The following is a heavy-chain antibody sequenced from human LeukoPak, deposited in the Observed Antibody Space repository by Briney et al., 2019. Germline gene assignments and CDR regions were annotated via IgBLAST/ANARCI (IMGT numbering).Heavy chain of an antibody. CDR1: GFSFSSYN. Sequence: GGSLRLSCAASGFSFSSYNMNWVRQAPGKGLEWVSYISTSRTMYYADSVKGRFTISRDNTKNSLFLQMNSLRAEDTAVYYCAREVPGPNPPYYFDSWGQGTLVTVS. D-gene: IGHD2-8*01. V-gene: IGHV3-48*01. CDR3: AREVPGPNPPYYFDS. CDR2: ISTSRTM. J-gene: IGHJ4*02.